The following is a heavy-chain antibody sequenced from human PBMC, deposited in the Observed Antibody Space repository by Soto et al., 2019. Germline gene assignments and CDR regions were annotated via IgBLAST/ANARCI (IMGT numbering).Heavy chain of an antibody. CDR2: IYPGDSDT. CDR1: GYSFTIYW. CDR3: ARLTQERSRWYRYFDY. V-gene: IGHV5-51*01. Sequence: PGESLKISCKGSGYSFTIYWIGWVRQMPGKGLEWMGIIYPGDSDTRYSPSFQGQVTISADKSISTAYLQWSSLKASDTAMYYCARLTQERSRWYRYFDYWGQGTLVTVSS. D-gene: IGHD6-19*01. J-gene: IGHJ4*02.